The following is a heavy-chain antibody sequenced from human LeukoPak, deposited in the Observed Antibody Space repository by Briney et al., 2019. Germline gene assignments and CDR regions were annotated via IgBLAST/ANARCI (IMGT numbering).Heavy chain of an antibody. J-gene: IGHJ4*02. CDR1: GGSFNGYY. D-gene: IGHD1-1*01. CDR2: INHSGST. V-gene: IGHV4-34*01. CDR3: ARGPPGNTSTDRPRGPLWY. Sequence: SETLSLTCAVYGGSFNGYYWSWIRQPPGKGLEWIGEINHSGSTNYNPSLKSRVTISADKSKNQFPLKLTSVTAADTAVYYRARGPPGNTSTDRPRGPLWYWGQGTLVTVSS.